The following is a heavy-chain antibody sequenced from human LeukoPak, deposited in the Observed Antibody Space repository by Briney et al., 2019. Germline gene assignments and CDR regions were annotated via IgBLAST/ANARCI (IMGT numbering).Heavy chain of an antibody. CDR1: GDSVSSNSAA. J-gene: IGHJ6*02. CDR3: ASAAAIYYYYGMDV. CDR2: TYYRSKWYN. D-gene: IGHD2-2*01. Sequence: SQTLSLTFAISGDSVSSNSAAWNWIRQSPSRGLEWLGRTYYRSKWYNDYAVSVKSRITINPDTSKNQFSLQLNSVTPEDTAVYYCASAAAIYYYYGMDVWGQGTTVTVSS. V-gene: IGHV6-1*01.